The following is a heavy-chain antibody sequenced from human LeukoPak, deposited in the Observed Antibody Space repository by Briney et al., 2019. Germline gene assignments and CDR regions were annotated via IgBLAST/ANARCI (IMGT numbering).Heavy chain of an antibody. CDR3: ARLTGNKPKNRWFDP. D-gene: IGHD7-27*01. V-gene: IGHV4-39*01. CDR1: GVSISSSSSY. J-gene: IGHJ5*02. Sequence: PSETLSLTCAVSGVSISSSSSYWAWIRQPPGKGLEWIATISYSGNTYYNPSLKSRVTISADTSKTPFSLKLSSVTAADTAVYYCARLTGNKPKNRWFDPWGQGTLVTVSS. CDR2: ISYSGNT.